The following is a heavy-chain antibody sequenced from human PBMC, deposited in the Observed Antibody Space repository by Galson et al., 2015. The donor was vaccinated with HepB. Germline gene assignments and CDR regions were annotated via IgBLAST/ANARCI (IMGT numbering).Heavy chain of an antibody. D-gene: IGHD6-13*01. CDR2: IRYDGGNE. Sequence: SLRLSCAASGFTFNNYGMHWVRQAPGKGLERLAFIRYDGGNEHYADSVKGRFAISRDNSKNTLYLQMNSLRGDDTAVYYCATSAAGSDRWSDPWGLGTLVTVSS. J-gene: IGHJ5*02. V-gene: IGHV3-30*02. CDR1: GFTFNNYG. CDR3: ATSAAGSDRWSDP.